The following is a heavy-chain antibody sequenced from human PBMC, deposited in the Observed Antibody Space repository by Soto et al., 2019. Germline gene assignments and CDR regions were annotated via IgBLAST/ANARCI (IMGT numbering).Heavy chain of an antibody. CDR3: ARGRLWGSGRRLGMDV. Sequence: SETLSLTCAVYGGSFSGYYWSWIRQPPGKGLEWIGEINHSRSTNYNPSLKSRVTISVDTSKNQFSLKLSSVTAADTAVYYCARGRLWGSGRRLGMDVWGQGTTVTVSS. CDR1: GGSFSGYY. D-gene: IGHD3-10*01. J-gene: IGHJ6*02. V-gene: IGHV4-34*01. CDR2: INHSRST.